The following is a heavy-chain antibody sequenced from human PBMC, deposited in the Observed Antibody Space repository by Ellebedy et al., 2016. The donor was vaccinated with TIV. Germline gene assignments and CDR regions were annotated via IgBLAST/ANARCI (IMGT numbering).Heavy chain of an antibody. J-gene: IGHJ5*02. V-gene: IGHV3-7*01. CDR2: IRQEGDEI. D-gene: IGHD4-17*01. CDR3: ARRASYGDYAVQVNPWFDP. Sequence: GESLKISCAASGFNFRSYWMTWVRQAPGKGLEWVAKIRQEGDEIYYVESVKGRFTISRDNAKNSLFLQMNSLRVEDTAVYYCARRASYGDYAVQVNPWFDPWGQGTWSPSPQ. CDR1: GFNFRSYW.